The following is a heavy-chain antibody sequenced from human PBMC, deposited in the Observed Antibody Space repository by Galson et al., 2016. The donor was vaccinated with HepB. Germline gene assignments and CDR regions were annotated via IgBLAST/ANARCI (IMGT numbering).Heavy chain of an antibody. J-gene: IGHJ4*02. V-gene: IGHV3-33*08. CDR2: ISHDGNKK. D-gene: IGHD6-19*01. Sequence: SLRLSCAASGFTFSDAWMSWVRQAPGRGLEWVAAISHDGNKKYFADSVKGRFTVSRDNSMNTLFLQMSSLRVDDTAVYYCARGDPWYSSGWGPDHSGQGTLVSVSS. CDR1: GFTFSDAW. CDR3: ARGDPWYSSGWGPDH.